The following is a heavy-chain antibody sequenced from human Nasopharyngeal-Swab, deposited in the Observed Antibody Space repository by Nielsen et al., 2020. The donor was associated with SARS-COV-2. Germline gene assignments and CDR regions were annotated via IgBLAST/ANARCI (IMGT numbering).Heavy chain of an antibody. V-gene: IGHV1-46*01. CDR1: GYTFTSYY. Sequence: ASVKVSCKASGYTFTSYYMHWVRQAPGQGLEWMGIINPSGGSTSYAQKFQGRVTMTRDTSTSTVYMGLSSLRSEDTAVYYCAREEAVAGRIDYWGQGTLVTVSS. CDR2: INPSGGST. J-gene: IGHJ4*02. D-gene: IGHD6-19*01. CDR3: AREEAVAGRIDY.